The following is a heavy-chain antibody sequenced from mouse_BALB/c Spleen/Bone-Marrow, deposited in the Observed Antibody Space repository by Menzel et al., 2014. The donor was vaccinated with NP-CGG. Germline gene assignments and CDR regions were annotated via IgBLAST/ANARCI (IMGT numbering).Heavy chain of an antibody. J-gene: IGHJ4*01. Sequence: QVQLKDSGAELVRPGTSVKVSCKASGYALTNYLIEWVKQRPGQGLEWIGVVNPGSGGTNYNEKFKGKATLTADKSSSIAYMQLSSLTSDDSAVYFCARSRGNLYAMDYWGQGTSVTVSS. CDR3: ARSRGNLYAMDY. D-gene: IGHD2-1*01. CDR1: GYALTNYL. V-gene: IGHV1-54*01. CDR2: VNPGSGGT.